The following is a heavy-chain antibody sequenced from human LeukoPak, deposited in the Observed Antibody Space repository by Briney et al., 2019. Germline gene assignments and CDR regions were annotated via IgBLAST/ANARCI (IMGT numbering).Heavy chain of an antibody. CDR1: GFTFSDYS. J-gene: IGHJ6*03. CDR2: ITSAGGYR. Sequence: GGSLRLSCGASGFTFSDYSMNWVRQAPGKGLAWVASITSAGGYRYYADSVKGRLTISRDNAQNSLFLQMDSLRPEDTAVYFCATSGGFVLPNAITGNWYMDVWGRGTTVTVSS. D-gene: IGHD2-2*01. CDR3: ATSGGFVLPNAITGNWYMDV. V-gene: IGHV3-21*06.